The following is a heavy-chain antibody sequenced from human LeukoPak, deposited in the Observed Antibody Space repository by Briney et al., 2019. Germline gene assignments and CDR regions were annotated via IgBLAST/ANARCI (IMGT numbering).Heavy chain of an antibody. CDR2: IIPIFGTA. J-gene: IGHJ4*02. V-gene: IGHV1-69*05. CDR1: GGTFSSYA. D-gene: IGHD1-26*01. Sequence: SVKVSCKASGGTFSSYAISWVRQAPGQGLEWMGGIIPIFGTANYAQKFQGRVTITTDESTSTAYMELSSLRSEDTAVYYCASPKAGCSGSYHYYFDYWGQGTLVTVSS. CDR3: ASPKAGCSGSYHYYFDY.